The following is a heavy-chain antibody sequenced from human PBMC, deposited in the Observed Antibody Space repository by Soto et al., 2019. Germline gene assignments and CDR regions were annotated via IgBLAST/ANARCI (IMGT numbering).Heavy chain of an antibody. J-gene: IGHJ3*02. D-gene: IGHD2-8*01. CDR1: GFXLXXXW. V-gene: IGHV3-7*05. CDR3: ARDVSPGTSTLYLDAFDI. Sequence: EAQLVESGGGXXXXGGSXXLSCEASGFXLXXXWMTXXXXAPGKGLEWVANIKKDGSRTSYLDSVRGRFTISRDNVGNSLSLQMDSLRAEDTGLYFCARDVSPGTSTLYLDAFDIWGQGTMVTVSS. CDR2: IKKDGSRT.